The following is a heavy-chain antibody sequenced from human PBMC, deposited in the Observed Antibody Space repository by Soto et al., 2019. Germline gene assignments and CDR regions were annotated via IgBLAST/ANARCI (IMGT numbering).Heavy chain of an antibody. V-gene: IGHV4-30-4*01. CDR1: GASISSVDCY. D-gene: IGHD3-22*01. CDR2: IYHSETP. Sequence: SETLSLTCNVSGASISSVDCYWTWIRQPPGKGLEWIGCIYHSETPYYSSSPQSRVTISVDTSKNQLSLRLNSVTAADTAVYYFAGSGYYHNSGMDFWGQGSSVTGSS. J-gene: IGHJ6*02. CDR3: AGSGYYHNSGMDF.